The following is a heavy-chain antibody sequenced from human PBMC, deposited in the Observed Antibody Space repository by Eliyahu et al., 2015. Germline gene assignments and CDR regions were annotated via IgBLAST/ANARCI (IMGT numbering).Heavy chain of an antibody. CDR2: ISSNGGST. V-gene: IGHV3-64D*06. Sequence: EVQLVESGGGLVQPGGSLXLSCSASGFXFXSYAMHWVRQAPGKGLEYVSAISSNGGSTYYADSVKGRFTISRDNSKNTLYLQMSSLRAEDTAVYYCVKDQDDIVVVPADSWGQGTLVTVSS. D-gene: IGHD2-2*01. CDR3: VKDQDDIVVVPADS. J-gene: IGHJ4*02. CDR1: GFXFXSYA.